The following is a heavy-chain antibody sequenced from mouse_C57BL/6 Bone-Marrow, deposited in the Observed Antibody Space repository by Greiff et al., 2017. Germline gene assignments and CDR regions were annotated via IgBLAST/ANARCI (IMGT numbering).Heavy chain of an antibody. CDR2: IYPGDGDT. Sequence: QVQLQQSGAELVKPGASVKISCKASGYAFSSYWMNWVKQRPGKGLEWIGQIYPGDGDTNYNGKFKGKATLTADQSSSTAYMQLRSLTSEDSAVYFCARRANWDTVFDYWGQGTTLTVSS. CDR1: GYAFSSYW. J-gene: IGHJ2*01. CDR3: ARRANWDTVFDY. D-gene: IGHD4-1*01. V-gene: IGHV1-80*01.